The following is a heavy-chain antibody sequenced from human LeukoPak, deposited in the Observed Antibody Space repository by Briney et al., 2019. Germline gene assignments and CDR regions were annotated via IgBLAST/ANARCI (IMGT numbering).Heavy chain of an antibody. D-gene: IGHD2-21*01. V-gene: IGHV1-2*02. CDR2: INPDSGAT. CDR1: GYTFTDYY. Sequence: ASVKVSCKASGYTFTDYYIYWVRQAPGQGLEWMGWINPDSGATNYAQKFQGRVTMTRDTSIITAYLDLSSLTSDDTAVYYCTRGLRGESNYWGQGTLVIVSS. J-gene: IGHJ4*02. CDR3: TRGLRGESNY.